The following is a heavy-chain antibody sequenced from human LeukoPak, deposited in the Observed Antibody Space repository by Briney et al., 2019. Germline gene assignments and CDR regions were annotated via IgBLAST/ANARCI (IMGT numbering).Heavy chain of an antibody. CDR3: ARDQRYCSSSSCPWEPFDY. V-gene: IGHV3-7*05. D-gene: IGHD2-2*01. CDR1: GFTFSSHW. CDR2: IKQDGSEK. J-gene: IGHJ4*02. Sequence: GGSLRLSCAASGFTFSSHWMIWVRQAPGKGLEWVANIKQDGSEKYYVDSVKGRFTISRDNAKNSLYLQMNSLRAEDTAVYYCARDQRYCSSSSCPWEPFDYGAKGTLVTVS.